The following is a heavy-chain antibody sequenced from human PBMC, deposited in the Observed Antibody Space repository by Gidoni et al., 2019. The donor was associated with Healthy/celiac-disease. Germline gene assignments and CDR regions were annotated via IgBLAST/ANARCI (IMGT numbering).Heavy chain of an antibody. Sequence: EVQLVESGGGLVKPGGSLRLSCAASGFTFSSYSMNWVRQAPGKGLEWVSSISRSSSYIYYADSVKGRFTISRDNAKNSLYLQMNSLRAEDTAVYYCARAAAYYYDTFDYWGQGTLVTVSS. V-gene: IGHV3-21*01. J-gene: IGHJ4*02. CDR1: GFTFSSYS. CDR3: ARAAAYYYDTFDY. D-gene: IGHD3-22*01. CDR2: ISRSSSYI.